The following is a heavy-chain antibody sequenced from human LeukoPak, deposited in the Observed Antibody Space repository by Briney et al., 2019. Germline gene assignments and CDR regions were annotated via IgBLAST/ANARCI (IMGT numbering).Heavy chain of an antibody. CDR3: ARGGYSGSRSVDY. CDR1: GGSISSSNW. D-gene: IGHD1-26*01. V-gene: IGHV4-4*02. J-gene: IGHJ4*02. CDR2: IYHSGST. Sequence: PSGTLSLTCAVSGGSISSSNWWSWVRQPPGKGLEWIGEIYHSGSTNYNPSLKSRVTISVDTSKNQFSLKLSSVTAADTAVYYCARGGYSGSRSVDYWGQGTLVTVSS.